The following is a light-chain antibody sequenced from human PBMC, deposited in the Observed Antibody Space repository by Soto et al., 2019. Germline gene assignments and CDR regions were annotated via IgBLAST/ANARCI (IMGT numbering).Light chain of an antibody. V-gene: IGLV2-14*01. CDR2: EVS. CDR3: SSYRSIGSLV. CDR1: SSDIGGYKY. J-gene: IGLJ1*01. Sequence: QSVLTQPASVSGSLGQSITISCTGTSSDIGGYKYVSWYQQHPGKAPKLIIYEVSNRPSGVSTRFSGSKSGNTASLTISGLQADDEGDYYCSSYRSIGSLVFGTGTKVTVL.